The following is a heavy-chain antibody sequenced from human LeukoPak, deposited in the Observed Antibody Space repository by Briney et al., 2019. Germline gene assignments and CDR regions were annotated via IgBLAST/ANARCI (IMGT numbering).Heavy chain of an antibody. CDR3: ATDRDGYRKNWYRFHY. J-gene: IGHJ4*02. V-gene: IGHV3-7*04. Sequence: GGSLRLSCAASKFTFSYYLMIWVRQAPGKGLEWVANIKHDGTETNYVDSVEGRFTISSDNAKKSLYLQMNSLRAEDSAVYYCATDRDGYRKNWYRFHYWGQGTLVAVSS. CDR2: IKHDGTET. CDR1: KFTFSYYL. D-gene: IGHD5-24*01.